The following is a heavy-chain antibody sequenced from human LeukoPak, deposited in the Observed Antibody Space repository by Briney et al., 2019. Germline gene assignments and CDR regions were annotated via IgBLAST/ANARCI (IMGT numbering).Heavy chain of an antibody. CDR2: ISGSGGST. D-gene: IGHD7-27*01. V-gene: IGHV3-23*01. CDR1: GFTFSSYA. CDR3: AKGQLGITPYYFDY. J-gene: IGHJ4*01. Sequence: GGSLRLSCAASGFTFSSYAMSWVRQAPGKGLEWVSSISGSGGSTYYADSVKGRFTISRDNSKNTLYLQMNSLRAEDTAVYYCAKGQLGITPYYFDYWGQEPWSPSPQ.